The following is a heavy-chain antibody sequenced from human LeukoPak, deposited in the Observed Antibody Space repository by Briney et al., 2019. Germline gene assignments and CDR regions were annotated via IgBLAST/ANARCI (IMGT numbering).Heavy chain of an antibody. D-gene: IGHD1-26*01. V-gene: IGHV4-39*07. Sequence: SETLSLTCTVSGGSISSSSYYWGWIRQPPGKGLEWIGTIYYSGSTYYNPSLKSRVTISVDTSKNQFSLKLNSVTAADTAVYYCARPIVGASNRDYWGQGTLVTVSS. CDR3: ARPIVGASNRDY. CDR1: GGSISSSSYY. J-gene: IGHJ4*02. CDR2: IYYSGST.